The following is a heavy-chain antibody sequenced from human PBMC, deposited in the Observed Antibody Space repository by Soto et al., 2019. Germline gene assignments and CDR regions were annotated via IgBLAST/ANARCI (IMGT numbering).Heavy chain of an antibody. J-gene: IGHJ3*02. D-gene: IGHD2-8*01. V-gene: IGHV1-18*01. Sequence: ASVKVSCKASGYTFTSYGISWVRQAPGQGLEWMGWISAYNGNTNYAQKLQGRVTMTTDTSTSTAYMELRSLRSDDTAVYYCARSCGVCYMEGEAFDIWGQGTMVTVSS. CDR3: ARSCGVCYMEGEAFDI. CDR1: GYTFTSYG. CDR2: ISAYNGNT.